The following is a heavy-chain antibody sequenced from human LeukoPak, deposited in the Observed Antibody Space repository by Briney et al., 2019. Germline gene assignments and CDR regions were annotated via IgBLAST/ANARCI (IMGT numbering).Heavy chain of an antibody. CDR1: GYNFITSW. J-gene: IGHJ4*02. Sequence: GESLKTSCKGSGYNFITSWIGWVRQMPGKGLEWMGIIYPGDSDTRYSPSFQGQVTISADKSISTAYLQWSSLKASDTAMYYCARKGTLQDFDYWGQGTLVTVSS. CDR2: IYPGDSDT. D-gene: IGHD1-1*01. CDR3: ARKGTLQDFDY. V-gene: IGHV5-51*01.